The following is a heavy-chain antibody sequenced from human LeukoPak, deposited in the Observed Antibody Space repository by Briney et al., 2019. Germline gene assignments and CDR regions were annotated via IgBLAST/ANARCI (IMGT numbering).Heavy chain of an antibody. D-gene: IGHD6-19*01. Sequence: PGGSLRLSCAASGFTFSNYGMHWVRQAPGKGLEWVTYVRYDGSNKYYADSVKGRFTISRDNSKNMLYLQMNSLRPEDTAVYYCAQGGKIALAGTRSPQYFQHWGQGTLVTVSS. J-gene: IGHJ1*01. V-gene: IGHV3-30*02. CDR2: VRYDGSNK. CDR1: GFTFSNYG. CDR3: AQGGKIALAGTRSPQYFQH.